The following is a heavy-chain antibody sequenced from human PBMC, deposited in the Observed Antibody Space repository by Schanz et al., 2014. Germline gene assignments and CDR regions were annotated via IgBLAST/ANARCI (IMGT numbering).Heavy chain of an antibody. Sequence: EVQLVESGGDLVQPGGSQRLSCAASGFIVSSTYMTWVRQAPGKGLEWVSIIYSGVSTYYADSVKGRFTISRDNSKSTLYLQVNSLRPEDTAIYYCTKPDIPAALTGPGVWFDPWGQGTKVTVSS. J-gene: IGHJ3*01. CDR3: TKPDIPAALTGPGVWFDP. CDR2: IYSGVST. D-gene: IGHD6-13*01. V-gene: IGHV3-66*04. CDR1: GFIVSSTY.